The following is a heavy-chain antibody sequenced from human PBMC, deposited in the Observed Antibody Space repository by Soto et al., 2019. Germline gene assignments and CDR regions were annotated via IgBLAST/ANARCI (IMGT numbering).Heavy chain of an antibody. J-gene: IGHJ4*02. D-gene: IGHD1-26*01. V-gene: IGHV1-46*03. CDR2: INPSGGTT. CDR3: ARGYVGSGSYYVRYLDY. Sequence: QVQLVQSGAEVKKPGASVKVSCKASGYTFTSYFMHWVRQAPGQGFEWMGIINPSGGTTAYAQKFQGRVTMTRETSTSTVYRDLSSLTPADTPVYYCARGYVGSGSYYVRYLDYWGQGTWVTVSS. CDR1: GYTFTSYF.